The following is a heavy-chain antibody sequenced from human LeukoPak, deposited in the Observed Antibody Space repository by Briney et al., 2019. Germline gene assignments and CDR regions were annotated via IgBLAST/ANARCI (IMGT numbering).Heavy chain of an antibody. J-gene: IGHJ4*02. D-gene: IGHD4-23*01. CDR2: IWYDGSNK. CDR1: GFTFSSYG. CDR3: ARDYGGNSVFY. Sequence: GGSLRLSCAASGFTFSSYGMHWVRQAPGKGLEWVAVIWYDGSNKYYADSVKGRFTISRDNSKNTLYLQMNSLRAEDTAVYYCARDYGGNSVFYWGQGTLVTVSS. V-gene: IGHV3-33*01.